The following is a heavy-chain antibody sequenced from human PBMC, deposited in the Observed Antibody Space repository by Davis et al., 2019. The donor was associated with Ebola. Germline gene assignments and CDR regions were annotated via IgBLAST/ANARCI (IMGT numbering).Heavy chain of an antibody. CDR2: VGTYSGNT. D-gene: IGHD1-26*01. CDR3: ARTSIVGTTTTASDV. V-gene: IGHV1-18*01. Sequence: ASVKVSCKASGYTFTSYDINWVRQAPGQGLEWVGWVGTYSGNTNYALKFHGRVTLTTDTSTGTAYMELRSLRSDDTAVYFCARTSIVGTTTTASDVWGQGTMVTVSS. J-gene: IGHJ3*01. CDR1: GYTFTSYD.